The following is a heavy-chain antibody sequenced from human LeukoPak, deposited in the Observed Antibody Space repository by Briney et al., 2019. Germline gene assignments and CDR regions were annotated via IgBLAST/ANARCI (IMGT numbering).Heavy chain of an antibody. CDR3: AKGRGTTVTAAANY. D-gene: IGHD4-17*01. V-gene: IGHV4-59*01. J-gene: IGHJ4*02. CDR2: IFYSGST. Sequence: PSETLSLTCTVSGGSISSYYWSWIRQPPGKGLEWIGYIFYSGSTNYNPSLMSRVTISVDTSKNQFSLKLTSVTAADTAVYYCAKGRGTTVTAAANYWGQGTLVTVSS. CDR1: GGSISSYY.